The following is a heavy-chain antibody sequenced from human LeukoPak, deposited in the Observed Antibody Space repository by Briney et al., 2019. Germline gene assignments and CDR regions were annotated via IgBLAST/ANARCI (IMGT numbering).Heavy chain of an antibody. CDR1: GFTFSSYA. J-gene: IGHJ4*02. CDR3: ARDIGKAAAGTLDY. Sequence: PGGSLRLSCAASGFTFSSYAMHWVRQAPGKGLEWVAVISYDGSNKYYADSVRGRFTISRDNSKNTLYLQMNSQRAEDTAVYYCARDIGKAAAGTLDYWGQGTLVTVSS. V-gene: IGHV3-30-3*01. CDR2: ISYDGSNK. D-gene: IGHD6-13*01.